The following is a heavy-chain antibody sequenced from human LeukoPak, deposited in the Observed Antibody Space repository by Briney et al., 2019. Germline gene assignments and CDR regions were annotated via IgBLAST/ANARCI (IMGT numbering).Heavy chain of an antibody. V-gene: IGHV3-21*01. CDR1: GFTFSSYS. J-gene: IGHJ6*02. D-gene: IGHD4-17*01. Sequence: PGGSLRLSCAASGFTFSSYSMNWVRQAPGKGLEWVSSISSSSSYIYYADSVKGRFTISRDNAKNSLYLQMNSLRAEDTAVYYCARDHGACYGDYVGTYYYYGMDVWGQGTTVTVSS. CDR3: ARDHGACYGDYVGTYYYYGMDV. CDR2: ISSSSSYI.